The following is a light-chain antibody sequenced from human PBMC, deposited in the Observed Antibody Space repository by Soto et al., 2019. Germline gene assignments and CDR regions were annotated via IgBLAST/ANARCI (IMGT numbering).Light chain of an antibody. CDR2: EVS. CDR1: SSDVGGYNY. V-gene: IGLV2-8*01. Sequence: QSVLTQPPSASGSPGQSVTISCTGTSSDVGGYNYVSWYQHHPGKAPKFLIYEVSKRPSGVPDRFSGSKSGNTASLTVSGLQAEDEADYYCSSYAGSNREVFRTGTKLTVL. J-gene: IGLJ1*01. CDR3: SSYAGSNREV.